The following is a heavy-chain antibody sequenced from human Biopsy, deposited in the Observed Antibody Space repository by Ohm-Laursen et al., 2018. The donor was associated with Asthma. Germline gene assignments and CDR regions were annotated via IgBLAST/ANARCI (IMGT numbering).Heavy chain of an antibody. Sequence: GATVKISCKASGCTFRGYGVSWVRQAPGQGLEWMGWISPFTGDTHFGQKFQGRVTMTTDTSTDTAYMELRSLRSDDTAVYYCARHPYNFGGFDYWGQGSLVLVS. CDR3: ARHPYNFGGFDY. D-gene: IGHD5-24*01. CDR2: ISPFTGDT. J-gene: IGHJ4*02. CDR1: GCTFRGYG. V-gene: IGHV1-18*04.